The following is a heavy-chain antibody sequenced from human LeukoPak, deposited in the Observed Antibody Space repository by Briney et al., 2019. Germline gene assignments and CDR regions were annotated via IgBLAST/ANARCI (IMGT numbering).Heavy chain of an antibody. J-gene: IGHJ4*02. CDR2: ISGSGGGT. Sequence: TGGSLRLSCAVSGLTLSNYGMSWVRQAPGKGVEWVAGISGSGGGTNYADSVKGRFTISRDNPTNTLYLQMNSLGAEDTAVYFCAKRGVVIRVILVGFHKEAYYFDSWGQGALVTVSS. CDR1: GLTLSNYG. D-gene: IGHD3-22*01. CDR3: AKRGVVIRVILVGFHKEAYYFDS. V-gene: IGHV3-23*01.